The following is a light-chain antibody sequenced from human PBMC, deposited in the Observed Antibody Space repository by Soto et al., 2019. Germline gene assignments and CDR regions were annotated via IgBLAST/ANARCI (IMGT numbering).Light chain of an antibody. CDR3: SSYTSSSTLLYV. J-gene: IGLJ1*01. CDR1: SSDVGSYNY. CDR2: DVS. Sequence: QSVLTQPASVSGSPGQSITISCTGTSSDVGSYNYVSWYQQHPGKAPKLMIYDVSNRPSGVSNRFSGSKSGNTASLTISGLQAEDEADYYCSSYTSSSTLLYVFGTGTKVTVL. V-gene: IGLV2-14*01.